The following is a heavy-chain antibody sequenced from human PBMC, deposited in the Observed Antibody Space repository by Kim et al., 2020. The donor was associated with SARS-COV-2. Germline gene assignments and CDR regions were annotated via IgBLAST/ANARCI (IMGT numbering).Heavy chain of an antibody. CDR2: INHSGST. V-gene: IGHV4-34*01. CDR1: GGSFSGYY. D-gene: IGHD1-7*01. Sequence: SETLSLTCAVYGGSFSGYYWSWIRQPPGKGLEWIGEINHSGSTNYNPSLKSRVTISVDTSKNQFSLKLSSVTAADTAVYYCARRTTTRRRLIDYWGQGTLVPVSS. CDR3: ARRTTTRRRLIDY. J-gene: IGHJ4*02.